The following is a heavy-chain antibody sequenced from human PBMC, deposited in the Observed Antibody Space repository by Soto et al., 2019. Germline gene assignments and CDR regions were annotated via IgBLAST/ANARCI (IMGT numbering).Heavy chain of an antibody. CDR2: ISGSGGST. CDR1: GFTFSSYA. Sequence: TGGSLRLSCAASGFTFSSYAMSWVRQAPGKGLEWVSAISGSGGSTYYADSVKGRFTISRDNSKNTLYLQMNSLRAEDTAVYYCAKGPLAYSSSFHYYYYMDVWGKGTTVTVSS. D-gene: IGHD6-6*01. J-gene: IGHJ6*03. V-gene: IGHV3-23*01. CDR3: AKGPLAYSSSFHYYYYMDV.